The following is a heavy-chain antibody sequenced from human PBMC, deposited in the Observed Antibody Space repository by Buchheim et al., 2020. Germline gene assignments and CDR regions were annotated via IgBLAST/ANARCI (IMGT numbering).Heavy chain of an antibody. CDR1: GYSFTSYW. CDR2: IDPSDSYT. V-gene: IGHV5-10-1*01. J-gene: IGHJ5*02. D-gene: IGHD3-3*01. Sequence: EVQLVQSGAEVKKPGESLRISCKGSGYSFTSYWISWVRQMPGKGLEWMGRIDPSDSYTNYSPSFQGHVTISADKSISTAYPQWSSLKASDTAMYYCARQDQKRRGFLMLRSSKLHRALFDPWGQGTL. CDR3: ARQDQKRRGFLMLRSSKLHRALFDP.